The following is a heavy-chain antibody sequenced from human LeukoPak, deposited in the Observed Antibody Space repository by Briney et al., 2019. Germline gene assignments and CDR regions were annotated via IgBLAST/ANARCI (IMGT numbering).Heavy chain of an antibody. J-gene: IGHJ6*02. Sequence: GGSLRLSCAASGFTFSNYVMNCVRQAPGKGLEWVSGISGSGGITNYADSVKGRFTIFRDNSINTLYLQMNTLRDEDTAIYYCAKGVHYGMDVWGQGTTVTVSS. CDR2: ISGSGGIT. CDR3: AKGVHYGMDV. D-gene: IGHD3-10*01. V-gene: IGHV3-23*01. CDR1: GFTFSNYV.